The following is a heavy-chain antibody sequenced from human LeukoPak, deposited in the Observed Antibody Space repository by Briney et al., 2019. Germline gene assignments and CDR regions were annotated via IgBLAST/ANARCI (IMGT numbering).Heavy chain of an antibody. V-gene: IGHV1-18*01. CDR3: ARDPTPSGWYNYFDP. D-gene: IGHD6-19*01. J-gene: IGHJ5*02. Sequence: ASVTVSCTASGYTFTSYGISWVRQAPGQGLEWMGWISAYNGNTNYAQKLQGRVTMTTDTSTSTAYMELRSLRSDDTAVYYCARDPTPSGWYNYFDPWGQGALVTVSS. CDR2: ISAYNGNT. CDR1: GYTFTSYG.